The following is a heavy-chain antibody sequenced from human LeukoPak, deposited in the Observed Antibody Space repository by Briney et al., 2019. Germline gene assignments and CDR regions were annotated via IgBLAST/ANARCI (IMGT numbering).Heavy chain of an antibody. J-gene: IGHJ4*02. V-gene: IGHV3-64*04. D-gene: IGHD6-13*01. CDR2: ISSNGGST. CDR1: GFTFSSYA. Sequence: PGGSLRLSCSASGFTFSSYAMHWVRQAPGKGLEYVSAISSNGGSTYYADSVKGRFTISRDNSKNTLYLQMNSLRAEDTAVYYCARDGLAAAGTRFDYWGQGTLVTVSS. CDR3: ARDGLAAAGTRFDY.